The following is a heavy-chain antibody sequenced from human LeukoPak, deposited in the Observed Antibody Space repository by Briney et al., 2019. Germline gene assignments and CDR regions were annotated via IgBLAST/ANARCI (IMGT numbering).Heavy chain of an antibody. CDR2: IYPGDSDS. Sequence: GESLKISCKGSGYSFTSYWIGWVRQMSGKGLEWMGMIYPGDSDSRYSPSFEGQVTISADKSSTTAYLQWSSLEASDTAIYFCARVSSSGWPDFDFWGQGTLVTVSS. V-gene: IGHV5-51*01. D-gene: IGHD6-19*01. J-gene: IGHJ4*02. CDR3: ARVSSSGWPDFDF. CDR1: GYSFTSYW.